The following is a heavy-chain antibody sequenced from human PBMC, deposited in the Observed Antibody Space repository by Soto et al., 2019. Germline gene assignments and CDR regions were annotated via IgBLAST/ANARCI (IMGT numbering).Heavy chain of an antibody. CDR2: INAGNGNT. CDR3: AGTLLMTTHTIFDY. Sequence: QVQLVQSGAEVKKPGASVKVSCKASGYTFTSYAMHWVRQAPGQRLEWMGWINAGNGNTKYSQKFQGRVTITRDTSASTADMELSSMRSENTAVYYCAGTLLMTTHTIFDYWGQGTLVTVSS. D-gene: IGHD4-17*01. CDR1: GYTFTSYA. V-gene: IGHV1-3*01. J-gene: IGHJ4*02.